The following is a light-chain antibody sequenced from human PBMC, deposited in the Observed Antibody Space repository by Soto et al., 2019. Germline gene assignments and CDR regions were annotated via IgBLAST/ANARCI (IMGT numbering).Light chain of an antibody. J-gene: IGLJ3*02. CDR1: SSNVGNNY. Sequence: QSVLTQPPSVSAAPGQKVTISCYGSSSNVGNNYVSWYQQLPGRAPKILIYDNDKRPSGIPVRFSCSKSGTSATLGITGLMTGDEAHYYCATWDGGLDSVLFGGGAKVT. CDR3: ATWDGGLDSVL. V-gene: IGLV1-51*01. CDR2: DND.